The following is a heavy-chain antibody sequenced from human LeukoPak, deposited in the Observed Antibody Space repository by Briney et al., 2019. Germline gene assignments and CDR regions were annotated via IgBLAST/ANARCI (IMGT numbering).Heavy chain of an antibody. V-gene: IGHV3-7*01. CDR1: GFTLSTSW. CDR2: INQDSSEK. CDR3: ARPNGEATIFGY. J-gene: IGHJ4*02. D-gene: IGHD5-12*01. Sequence: GGSLRLSCIASGFTLSTSWMSWVRQAPGKGLEWVANINQDSSEKFYVDSVKGRFTISRDNAKNSLYLQMNSLTAEDTAVYYCARPNGEATIFGYWGQGSLVTVSS.